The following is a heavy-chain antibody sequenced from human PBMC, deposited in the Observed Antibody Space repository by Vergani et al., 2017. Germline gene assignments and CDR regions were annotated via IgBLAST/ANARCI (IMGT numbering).Heavy chain of an antibody. CDR3: ARDLADFWSGYYTGGGMDV. CDR2: ISSSSSYT. V-gene: IGHV3-11*06. D-gene: IGHD3-3*01. CDR1: GFTFSDYY. Sequence: QVQLVESGGGLVKPGGSLRLSCAASGFTFSDYYMSWIRQAPGKGLEWVSYISSSSSYTNYADSVKGRFTISRDNAKNSLYLQMNSLRAEDTAVYYCARDLADFWSGYYTGGGMDVWGQGTTVTVSS. J-gene: IGHJ6*02.